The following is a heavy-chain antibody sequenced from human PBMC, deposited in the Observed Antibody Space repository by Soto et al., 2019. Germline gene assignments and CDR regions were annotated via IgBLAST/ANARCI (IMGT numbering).Heavy chain of an antibody. J-gene: IGHJ4*01. CDR1: DGSISSSNFH. V-gene: IGHV4-39*01. D-gene: IGHD1-1*01. CDR3: AGERHASPDY. CDR2: ICHTEGT. Sequence: QVQLQESGPGLVEPSETLSLTYTVTDGSISSSNFHWAWVRQPPGGGLEWIGSICHTEGTYSRPSLKGRVTMSGDTCETQFSLKGHSVTTSNTAIYVCAGERHASPDYWGHGTLVTVSS.